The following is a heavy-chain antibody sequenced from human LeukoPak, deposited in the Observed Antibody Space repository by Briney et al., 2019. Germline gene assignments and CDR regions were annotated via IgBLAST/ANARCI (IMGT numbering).Heavy chain of an antibody. V-gene: IGHV3-13*01. J-gene: IGHJ4*02. CDR3: ARGTGTYFDY. Sequence: PGGSLRLSCGASGFTFSSYDMHWVREITGKGLEWVSVIGTAGDTYYAGSVQGRFTISRESAKNSLYLQMNSLRAGDTAVYYCARGTGTYFDYWGQGTLVIVSS. D-gene: IGHD3/OR15-3a*01. CDR2: IGTAGDT. CDR1: GFTFSSYD.